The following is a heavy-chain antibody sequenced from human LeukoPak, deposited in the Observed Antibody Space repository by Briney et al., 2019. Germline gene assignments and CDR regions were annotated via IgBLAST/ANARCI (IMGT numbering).Heavy chain of an antibody. Sequence: ASAALSLTCTVSGGSISSTTYYWAWIRQPPGMGLEWIGSVYYGETTYYNPSLESRVTISVDTSKNQFSLRLNSVTAADTAVYYCARHEASYFYYYMDVWSAGTTVIVSS. CDR3: ARHEASYFYYYMDV. CDR1: GGSISSTTYY. V-gene: IGHV4-39*01. CDR2: VYYGETT. J-gene: IGHJ6*03.